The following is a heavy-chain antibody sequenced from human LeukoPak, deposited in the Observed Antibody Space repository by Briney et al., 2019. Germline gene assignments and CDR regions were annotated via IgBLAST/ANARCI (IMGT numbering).Heavy chain of an antibody. Sequence: SETLSLTCAVYGGSFSGYYWSWIRQPPGKGLEWIGEINHSGSTNYNPSLKSRVTISVDTSKNQFSLKLSSVTAADTAVYYCARQGVEVMITFGGVIVDYYYMDVWGKGTTVTISS. J-gene: IGHJ6*03. CDR1: GGSFSGYY. CDR2: INHSGST. CDR3: ARQGVEVMITFGGVIVDYYYMDV. D-gene: IGHD3-16*02. V-gene: IGHV4-34*01.